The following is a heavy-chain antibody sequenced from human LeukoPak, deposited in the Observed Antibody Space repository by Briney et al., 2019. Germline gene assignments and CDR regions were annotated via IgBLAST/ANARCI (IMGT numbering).Heavy chain of an antibody. D-gene: IGHD1-26*01. J-gene: IGHJ4*02. V-gene: IGHV3-33*06. Sequence: PGGSLRLSCAASGFTFSNYDMHWVRQAPGKGLEWVAVIWYDGSNKYYADSAKGRFTLSRDNSKNTLYLQMNSLRAEDTAVYYCAKRNSGNYFDDWGQGSLVTVSS. CDR3: AKRNSGNYFDD. CDR1: GFTFSNYD. CDR2: IWYDGSNK.